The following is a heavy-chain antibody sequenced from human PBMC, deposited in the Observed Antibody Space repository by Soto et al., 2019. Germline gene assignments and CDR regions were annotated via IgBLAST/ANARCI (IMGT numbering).Heavy chain of an antibody. D-gene: IGHD3-9*01. CDR2: IYPGDSDT. CDR1: GYSFTSYW. V-gene: IGHV5-51*01. Sequence: GESLKISCKGSGYSFTSYWIGWVRQRPGKGLEWMGIIYPGDSDTRYSPSFQGQVTISADKSISTAYLQWSSLKASDTAMYYCARGDYDILTGDGYLSYYYYGMDVWGQGTTVTVSS. CDR3: ARGDYDILTGDGYLSYYYYGMDV. J-gene: IGHJ6*02.